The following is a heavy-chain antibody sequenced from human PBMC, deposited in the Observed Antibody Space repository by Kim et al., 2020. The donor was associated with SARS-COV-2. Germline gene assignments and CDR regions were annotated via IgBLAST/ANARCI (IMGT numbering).Heavy chain of an antibody. J-gene: IGHJ4*02. D-gene: IGHD6-13*01. CDR1: GFTFSSYA. V-gene: IGHV3-23*03. CDR2: IYSGGSST. Sequence: GGSLRLSCAASGFTFSSYAMSWVRQAPGKGLEWVSVIYSGGSSTYYADSVKGRFTISRDNSKNTLYLQMNSLRAEDTAVYYCAKGDVPSIAAAGRPFDYWGQGTLVTVSS. CDR3: AKGDVPSIAAAGRPFDY.